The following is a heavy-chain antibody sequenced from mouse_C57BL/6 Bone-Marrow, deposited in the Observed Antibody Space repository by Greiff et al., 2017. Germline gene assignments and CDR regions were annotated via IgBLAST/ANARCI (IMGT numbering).Heavy chain of an antibody. CDR2: IRNKANGYTT. CDR3: ARCHYDGYYWYFDV. CDR1: GFTFTDYY. Sequence: EVKLVESGGGLVQPGGSLSLSCAASGFTFTDYYMSWVRQPPGKALEWLGFIRNKANGYTTEYSASVKGRFTISRDNSQSILYLKMNALRAEDSATYYCARCHYDGYYWYFDVWGTGTTVTVSS. V-gene: IGHV7-3*01. D-gene: IGHD2-3*01. J-gene: IGHJ1*03.